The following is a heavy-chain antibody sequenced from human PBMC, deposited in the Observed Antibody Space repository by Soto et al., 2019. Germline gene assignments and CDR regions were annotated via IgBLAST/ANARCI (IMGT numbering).Heavy chain of an antibody. Sequence: EVQLVESGGGLVKPGGSLRLSCAASGFTFSNAWMNWVRQAPGKGLEWVGRIKSKTDGGTTDYVAPVKGRFTISRDDSKNTLYLQMNSLKTEDTAVYYCTTDPTPYYGMDVWGQGTTVTVSS. J-gene: IGHJ6*02. D-gene: IGHD2-15*01. CDR2: IKSKTDGGTT. CDR1: GFTFSNAW. CDR3: TTDPTPYYGMDV. V-gene: IGHV3-15*07.